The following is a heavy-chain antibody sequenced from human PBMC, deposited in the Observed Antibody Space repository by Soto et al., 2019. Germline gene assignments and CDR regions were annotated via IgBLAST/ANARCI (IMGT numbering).Heavy chain of an antibody. V-gene: IGHV4-34*01. D-gene: IGHD3-10*01. CDR1: GGSFSGYQ. CDR3: ARGLILWFGELSRRGGYYYYMDV. CDR2: INDSGNI. J-gene: IGHJ6*03. Sequence: QVQLQQWGAGLLKPSETLSLTCAVYGGSFSGYQWTWIRQTPGKGLEWIGEINDSGNINYNPSLKIRVTILVDTAKKQISLKLSSVTAADTAGYYCARGLILWFGELSRRGGYYYYMDVWGKGTTVTVSS.